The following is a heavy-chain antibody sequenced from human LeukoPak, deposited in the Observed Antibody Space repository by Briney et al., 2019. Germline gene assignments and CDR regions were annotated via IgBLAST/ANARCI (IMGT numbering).Heavy chain of an antibody. V-gene: IGHV4-34*01. J-gene: IGHJ4*02. CDR1: GGSISSYY. CDR3: ARVASYYFDY. CDR2: INHSGST. D-gene: IGHD2-2*01. Sequence: SETLSLTCTVSGGSISSYYWNWIRQPPGKGLEWIGEINHSGSTNYNPSLKSRVTISVDTSKNQFSLKLSSVTAADTAVYYCARVASYYFDYWGQGTLVTVSS.